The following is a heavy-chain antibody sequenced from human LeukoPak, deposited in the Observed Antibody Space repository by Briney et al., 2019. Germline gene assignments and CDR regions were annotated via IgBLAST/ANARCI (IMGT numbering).Heavy chain of an antibody. CDR1: GFTFSSYA. J-gene: IGHJ5*02. CDR3: AKDLVAAADQGWFDP. V-gene: IGHV3-23*01. Sequence: GGSLRLSCAACGFTFSSYAMSWVRQAPGKGLEWVSAISGSGGRTYYADSVKGRFTISRDNSKNTLYLQMNSLRAEDTAVYYCAKDLVAAADQGWFDPWGQGTLVTVSS. CDR2: ISGSGGRT. D-gene: IGHD6-13*01.